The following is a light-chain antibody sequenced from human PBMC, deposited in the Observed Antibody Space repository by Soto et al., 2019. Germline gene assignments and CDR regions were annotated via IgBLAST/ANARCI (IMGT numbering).Light chain of an antibody. CDR3: QQYNKWPLT. Sequence: EIVMTQSPATLSVSPGERVTLSCRASQSVSTNLAWYQQKPGQAPRLLIYGASARATGIPVRFSGSGTGTEFTLTFSSLQSEDFAVYYCQQYNKWPLTFGGGTKVDIK. CDR2: GAS. CDR1: QSVSTN. V-gene: IGKV3-15*01. J-gene: IGKJ4*01.